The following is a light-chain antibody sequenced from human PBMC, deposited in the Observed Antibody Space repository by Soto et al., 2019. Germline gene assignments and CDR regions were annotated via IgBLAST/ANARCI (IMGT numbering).Light chain of an antibody. CDR2: GAS. CDR3: QQYNNWRGT. Sequence: EIVMTQSPATLSVSPGGRATLSCRASQSVSSNLAWYQQKPGQAPRRLIYGASTRATGIPARFSGSGSGTEFTLTISSLQSEDFAVYYCQQYNNWRGTFGQGTKLEIK. V-gene: IGKV3-15*01. J-gene: IGKJ2*01. CDR1: QSVSSN.